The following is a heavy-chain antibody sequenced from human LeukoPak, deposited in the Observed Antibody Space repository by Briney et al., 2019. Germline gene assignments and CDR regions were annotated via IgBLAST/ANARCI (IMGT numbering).Heavy chain of an antibody. D-gene: IGHD2-2*01. V-gene: IGHV3-30-3*01. Sequence: GGSLRLSCAASGFTFSSYAMHWVRQAPGKGLEWVAVISYDGSNKYYADSVKGRFTNSRDNSKNTLYLQMNSLRAEDTAVYYCAREHYCSSTSCSWGVDYWGQGTLVTVSS. CDR2: ISYDGSNK. J-gene: IGHJ4*02. CDR3: AREHYCSSTSCSWGVDY. CDR1: GFTFSSYA.